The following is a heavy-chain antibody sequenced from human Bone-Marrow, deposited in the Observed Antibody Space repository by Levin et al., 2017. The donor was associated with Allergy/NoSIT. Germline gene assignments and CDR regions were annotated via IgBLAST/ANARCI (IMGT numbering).Heavy chain of an antibody. Sequence: PSETLSLTCTVSGGSISSYYWSWIRQPPGKGLEWIGYIYYSGSTNFHPSLKSRVTISVDTSKNQFSLKLSSVTAADTAVYYCARMNTVYNWFDPWGHGILVTVSS. J-gene: IGHJ5*02. CDR3: ARMNTVYNWFDP. D-gene: IGHD4-17*01. V-gene: IGHV4-59*01. CDR1: GGSISSYY. CDR2: IYYSGST.